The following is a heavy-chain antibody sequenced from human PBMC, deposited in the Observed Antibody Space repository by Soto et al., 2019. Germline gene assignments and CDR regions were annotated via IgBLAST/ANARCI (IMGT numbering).Heavy chain of an antibody. V-gene: IGHV3-30-3*01. Sequence: QVQLEESGGGVVQPGRSLRLSCAASGFTFSSYAMHWVRQAPGKGLEWVAVISYDGSNKYYADSVKGRFTISRDNSKNTLYLQMNSLRAEDTAVYYCARSGYKGYSYGPFDYWGQGTLVTVSS. CDR1: GFTFSSYA. J-gene: IGHJ4*02. CDR3: ARSGYKGYSYGPFDY. CDR2: ISYDGSNK. D-gene: IGHD5-18*01.